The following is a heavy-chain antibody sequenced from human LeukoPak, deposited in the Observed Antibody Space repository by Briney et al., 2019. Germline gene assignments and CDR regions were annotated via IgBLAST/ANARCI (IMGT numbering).Heavy chain of an antibody. V-gene: IGHV1-18*04. Sequence: GASVKVSCKASGYTFTSYYMHWVRQAPGQGLEWMGWIRVYNGNTNYAQKLQGRVTMTTDTSTSTAYMELRSLRSDDTAVYYCARGPGGRSGYPLEDYYYYYYMDVWGKGTTVTVSS. J-gene: IGHJ6*03. D-gene: IGHD3-22*01. CDR3: ARGPGGRSGYPLEDYYYYYYMDV. CDR2: IRVYNGNT. CDR1: GYTFTSYY.